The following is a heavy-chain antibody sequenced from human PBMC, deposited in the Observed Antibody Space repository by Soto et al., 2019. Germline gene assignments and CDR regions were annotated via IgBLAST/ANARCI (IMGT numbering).Heavy chain of an antibody. J-gene: IGHJ5*02. CDR2: IKEDGSET. Sequence: WWSLRLSCLGSVFTCSRFWMSWSRQGPGKGLEWVANIKEDGSETYYVDSVKGRFTISRDNAKNSVFLQMNSLRGEDTAVYYCARGRTWFAPWGQGTLVTVSS. CDR1: VFTCSRFW. V-gene: IGHV3-7*01. CDR3: ARGRTWFAP.